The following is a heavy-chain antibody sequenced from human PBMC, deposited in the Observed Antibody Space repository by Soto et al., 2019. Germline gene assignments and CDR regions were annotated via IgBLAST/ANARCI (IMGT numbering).Heavy chain of an antibody. D-gene: IGHD3-3*01. J-gene: IGHJ4*02. CDR1: GFTFDDYA. Sequence: GGSLRLSCAASGFTFDDYAMHWVRQAPGKGLEWVSGISWNSGSIGYADSVKGRFTISRDNAKNSLYLQMNSLRAEDTALYYCAKMGSIFGVVMDFDYWGQGTLVTVSS. CDR3: AKMGSIFGVVMDFDY. V-gene: IGHV3-9*01. CDR2: ISWNSGSI.